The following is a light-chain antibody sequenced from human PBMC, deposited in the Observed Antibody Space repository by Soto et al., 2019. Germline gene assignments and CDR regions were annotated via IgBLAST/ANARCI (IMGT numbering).Light chain of an antibody. CDR3: QQYSDSSGA. CDR1: QSINSD. V-gene: IGKV3D-15*01. CDR2: GAS. Sequence: EIVMTQSPATLSVSPGETTRLSCRASQSINSDVAWYQQKVGQTPRLLIHGASTRATGIAARFSGSGSGTEFTLTISGLQSDDFATYYCQQYSDSSGAFGQGTRVEIK. J-gene: IGKJ1*01.